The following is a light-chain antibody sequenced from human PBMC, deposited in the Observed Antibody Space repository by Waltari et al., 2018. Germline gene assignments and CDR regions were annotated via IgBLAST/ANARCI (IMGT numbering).Light chain of an antibody. J-gene: IGKJ1*01. V-gene: IGKV3-20*01. CDR2: GAS. Sequence: CRASQSVGRYVAWYQQKPGQAPRPLIYGASTRATGIPDRFSGSGSGTDFSLIISRLEPEDFAVYFCQKYEALPATFGQGTKVEIK. CDR1: QSVGRY. CDR3: QKYEALPAT.